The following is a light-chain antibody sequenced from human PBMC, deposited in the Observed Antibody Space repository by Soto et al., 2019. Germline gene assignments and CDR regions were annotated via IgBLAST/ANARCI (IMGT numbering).Light chain of an antibody. Sequence: QSALTQPASVSGSPGQSITFSCTGTSSDIGAYNYVSWYQHHPGKDPKLLIYDVTDRPSGVSDRFSGSKSGTTASLTISGLQAEDEAGYFCSSYTTINTVVVFGGGTKLTVL. CDR1: SSDIGAYNY. CDR3: SSYTTINTVVV. CDR2: DVT. V-gene: IGLV2-14*03. J-gene: IGLJ3*02.